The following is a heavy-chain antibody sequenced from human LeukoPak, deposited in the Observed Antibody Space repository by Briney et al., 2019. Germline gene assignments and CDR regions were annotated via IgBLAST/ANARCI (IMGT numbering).Heavy chain of an antibody. CDR2: IDTAGDP. D-gene: IGHD4-17*01. J-gene: IGHJ2*01. CDR3: TRGSRGDYNWYFDL. Sequence: GGSLRLSCAASGFTFSSYDMHWVRQVTGKGLEWVSGIDTAGDPYYPDSVKGRFTISRENAENSLYLQMNSLRGGDTAVYYCTRGSRGDYNWYFDLWGRGTLVTVSS. CDR1: GFTFSSYD. V-gene: IGHV3-13*05.